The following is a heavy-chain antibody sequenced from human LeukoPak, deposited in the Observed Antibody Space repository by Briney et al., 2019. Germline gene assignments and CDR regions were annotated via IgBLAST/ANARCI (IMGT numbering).Heavy chain of an antibody. CDR3: ERAPRRGAKLSWFDS. D-gene: IGHD2-15*01. CDR2: ISSSSSYI. J-gene: IGHJ5*01. Sequence: PGGSLRLSCAASGFTFSDYYMSEVRQAPGKGLEWVSSISSSSSYIYYADSVKGRFTISRDNAKNSLYLQMNSLRAEDTAVYYCERAPRRGAKLSWFDSCGQGTLVTVSS. CDR1: GFTFSDYY. V-gene: IGHV3-11*06.